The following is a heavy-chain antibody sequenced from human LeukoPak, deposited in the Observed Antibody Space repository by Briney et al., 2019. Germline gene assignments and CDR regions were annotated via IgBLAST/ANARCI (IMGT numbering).Heavy chain of an antibody. Sequence: SLRLSCAASGFTFDDYAMHWVRQAPGKGLEWVSGVSWNSGSIGYADSVKGRFTISRDNAKNSLYLQMNNLRAEDTAVYYCARWDRFHGVWGQGTLVTVSS. V-gene: IGHV3-9*01. CDR2: VSWNSGSI. D-gene: IGHD5-24*01. CDR1: GFTFDDYA. J-gene: IGHJ4*02. CDR3: ARWDRFHGV.